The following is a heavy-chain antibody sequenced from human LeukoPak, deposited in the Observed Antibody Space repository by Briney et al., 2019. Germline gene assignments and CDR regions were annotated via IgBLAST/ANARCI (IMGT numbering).Heavy chain of an antibody. V-gene: IGHV4-39*07. J-gene: IGHJ5*02. CDR1: GDSIDSVSYY. Sequence: SETLSLTCSVSGDSIDSVSYYWGWIRQAPGKGPEWIASIDYSGRTFYNPSLRSRVTISVDTSNNDFSLNLTSVTAADTAVYYCATEFYDFLSGESWFDPWGQGALVTVSS. D-gene: IGHD3-9*01. CDR3: ATEFYDFLSGESWFDP. CDR2: IDYSGRT.